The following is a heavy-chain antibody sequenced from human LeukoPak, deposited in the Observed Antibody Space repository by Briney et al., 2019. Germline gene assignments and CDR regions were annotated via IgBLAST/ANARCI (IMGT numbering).Heavy chain of an antibody. Sequence: GGSLRLSCAASGFTFSNSTMSWVRQAPGKGLEWVSTLSGSGITTYYADSVKGRFTISRDNSKNTLYLQMNSLRAEDTAVYYCAKGIYSSGWSYFDYWGHGTLVTVSS. D-gene: IGHD6-19*01. CDR1: GFTFSNST. V-gene: IGHV3-23*01. CDR3: AKGIYSSGWSYFDY. CDR2: LSGSGITT. J-gene: IGHJ4*01.